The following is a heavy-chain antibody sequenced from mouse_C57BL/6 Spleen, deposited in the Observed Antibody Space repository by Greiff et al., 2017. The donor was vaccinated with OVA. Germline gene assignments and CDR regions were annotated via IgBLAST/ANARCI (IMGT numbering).Heavy chain of an antibody. CDR1: GYTFTSYW. V-gene: IGHV1-61*01. CDR3: ARSGTGTRYVDV. J-gene: IGHJ1*03. Sequence: QVQLQQPGAELVRPGSSVKLSCKASGYTFTSYWMDWVKQRPGQGLEWIGNIYPSDSETHYNQKFKDKATLTVDKSSSTAYMQLSSLTSEDSAVYYCARSGTGTRYVDVWGTGTTVTVSS. CDR2: IYPSDSET. D-gene: IGHD4-1*01.